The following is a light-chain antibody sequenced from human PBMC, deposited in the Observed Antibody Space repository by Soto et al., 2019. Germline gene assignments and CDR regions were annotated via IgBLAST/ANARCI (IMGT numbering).Light chain of an antibody. CDR3: QQYGSSPLT. V-gene: IGKV3-20*01. CDR2: GAS. CDR1: ESVSDNY. J-gene: IGKJ4*01. Sequence: EIVLTQSPCTLSLSPGERATLSCRASESVSDNYLAWYQQRSGQAPRLVIYGASSRASAVPDRFSGSGSGADFTLTISRLEPEDFAVYYCQQYGSSPLTLGGGTKVEIK.